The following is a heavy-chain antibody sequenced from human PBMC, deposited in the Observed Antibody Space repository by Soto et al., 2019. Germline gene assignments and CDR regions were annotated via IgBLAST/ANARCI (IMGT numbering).Heavy chain of an antibody. CDR2: ISWNSGSI. J-gene: IGHJ6*03. D-gene: IGHD4-17*01. Sequence: GGSLRLSCAASGFTFDDYAMHWVRQAPGKGLEWVSGISWNSGSIGYADSVKGRFTISRDNAKNSLYLQMNSLRAEDTALYYCARDLRGVTRFYYYYYMDVWGKGTTVTVSS. CDR3: ARDLRGVTRFYYYYYMDV. V-gene: IGHV3-9*01. CDR1: GFTFDDYA.